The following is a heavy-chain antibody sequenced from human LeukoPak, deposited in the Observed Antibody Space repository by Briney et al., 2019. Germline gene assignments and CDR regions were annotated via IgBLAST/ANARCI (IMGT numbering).Heavy chain of an antibody. CDR2: ISGSGGST. CDR1: GFTFSSYA. D-gene: IGHD3-10*01. Sequence: SGGSLRLSCAASGFTFSSYAMSWVRQAPGKGLDWVSAISGSGGSTYYADSVKGRFTISRDNSKNTLYLQMNSLRAEDTAVYYCAIRLLWFGELLPFGYWGQGTLVTVSS. V-gene: IGHV3-23*01. CDR3: AIRLLWFGELLPFGY. J-gene: IGHJ4*02.